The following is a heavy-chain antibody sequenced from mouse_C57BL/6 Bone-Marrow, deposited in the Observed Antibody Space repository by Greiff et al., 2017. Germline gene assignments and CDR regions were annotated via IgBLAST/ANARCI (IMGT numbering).Heavy chain of an antibody. D-gene: IGHD4-1*01. CDR3: ARRLGRDWFAY. Sequence: EVMLVESGGGLVKPGGSLKLSCAASGFTFSDYGMHWVRQAPEKWLEWVAYISSGSSTIYYADTVKGRFTISRDNAKNTLFLQMTSLRSEDTAMYYCARRLGRDWFAYWGQGTLVTVSA. CDR1: GFTFSDYG. CDR2: ISSGSSTI. J-gene: IGHJ3*01. V-gene: IGHV5-17*01.